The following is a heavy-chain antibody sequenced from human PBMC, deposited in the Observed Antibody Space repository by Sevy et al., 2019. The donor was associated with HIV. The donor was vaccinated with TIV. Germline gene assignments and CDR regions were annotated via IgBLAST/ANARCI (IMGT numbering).Heavy chain of an antibody. V-gene: IGHV3-15*01. Sequence: GGSLRLSCAASGFTFINTWMSWVRQAPGKGLEWVGRIKTRPDGGTTDYAAPVKGRLTISRDDSENTAFLQMNSLKTEDTAVYYCATDMWCSSTTCPFTFDFWGQGSLVTVSS. CDR2: IKTRPDGGTT. J-gene: IGHJ4*02. CDR3: ATDMWCSSTTCPFTFDF. D-gene: IGHD2-2*01. CDR1: GFTFINTW.